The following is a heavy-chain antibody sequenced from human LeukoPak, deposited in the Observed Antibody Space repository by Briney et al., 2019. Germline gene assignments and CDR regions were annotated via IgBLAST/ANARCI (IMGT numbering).Heavy chain of an antibody. CDR3: ANEGSDERHGMDV. J-gene: IGHJ6*02. D-gene: IGHD1-1*01. V-gene: IGHV3-30*18. CDR2: ISYDGSNK. CDR1: GFTFSSYG. Sequence: PGGSLRLSCAASGFTFSSYGMHWVRQAPGKGLDWVAVISYDGSNKYYADSVRGRFTISRDNSKNTLYLQMNSLRAEDTAVYYCANEGSDERHGMDVWGPGTTVTVSS.